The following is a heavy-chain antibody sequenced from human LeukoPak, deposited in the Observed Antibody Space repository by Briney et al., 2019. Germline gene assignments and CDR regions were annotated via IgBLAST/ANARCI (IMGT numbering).Heavy chain of an antibody. V-gene: IGHV3-30*01. D-gene: IGHD4-23*01. Sequence: GRSLRLSCAASGFTFSSYAMHWVRQAPGKGLEWGAVISYDGSNKYYADSVKGRFTISRDNSKNTLYLQMNSLRAEDTAVYYCARDRSTVVTDWEYLFDYWGQGTLVTVSS. CDR3: ARDRSTVVTDWEYLFDY. CDR2: ISYDGSNK. CDR1: GFTFSSYA. J-gene: IGHJ4*02.